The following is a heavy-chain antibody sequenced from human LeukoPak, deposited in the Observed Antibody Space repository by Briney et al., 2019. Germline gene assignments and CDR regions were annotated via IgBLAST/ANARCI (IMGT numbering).Heavy chain of an antibody. Sequence: SETLSLTCAVYGGSFSGYYWSWIRQPPGKGLEWIGEINHSGSTNYNPSLKSRVTISVDTSKNQFSLKLSSVTAADTAVCYCARGGGGRNDYWGQGTLVTVSS. D-gene: IGHD1-26*01. CDR2: INHSGST. J-gene: IGHJ4*02. V-gene: IGHV4-34*01. CDR1: GGSFSGYY. CDR3: ARGGGGRNDY.